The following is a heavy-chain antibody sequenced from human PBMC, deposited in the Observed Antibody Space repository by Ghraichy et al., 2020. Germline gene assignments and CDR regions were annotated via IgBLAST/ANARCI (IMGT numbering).Heavy chain of an antibody. Sequence: GGSLRLSCAASGFTFSNYVMTWVRRAPGKGLEWVSSISGSGVTTYYADSVAGRFTISRDNTKNTLYLQVNNLRAEDTAVYYCAKVSNGDLGGYWGQGTLVTVSS. CDR2: ISGSGVTT. V-gene: IGHV3-23*01. CDR3: AKVSNGDLGGY. J-gene: IGHJ4*02. D-gene: IGHD4-17*01. CDR1: GFTFSNYV.